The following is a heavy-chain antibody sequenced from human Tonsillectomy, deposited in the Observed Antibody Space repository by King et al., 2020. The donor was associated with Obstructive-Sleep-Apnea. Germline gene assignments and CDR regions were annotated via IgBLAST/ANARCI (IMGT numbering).Heavy chain of an antibody. CDR2: IYYSGST. D-gene: IGHD6-13*01. Sequence: VQLQESGPGLVKPSETLSLTCTVSGGSISSYYWSWIRQPPGKGLEWIGYIYYSGSTNYNPSLKSRVTISVDTSKNQFSLKLSSVTAADTAVYYCARQTDSSSWYGFDPWGQGTLVTVSS. J-gene: IGHJ5*02. CDR3: ARQTDSSSWYGFDP. CDR1: GGSISSYY. V-gene: IGHV4-59*08.